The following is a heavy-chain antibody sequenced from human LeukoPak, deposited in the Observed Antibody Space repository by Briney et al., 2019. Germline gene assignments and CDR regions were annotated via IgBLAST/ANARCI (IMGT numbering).Heavy chain of an antibody. J-gene: IGHJ5*02. CDR1: GGSISNYY. D-gene: IGHD7-27*01. Sequence: SETLTLTCTVSGGSISNYYWNWIRQPPGKGLEWIGYIYYSGTTNYNPSLKSRVSMSVDTSKNQFSLKLSSVTAADTAVYFCARDSAGDYWLDPWGQGTPVTVSS. CDR3: ARDSAGDYWLDP. CDR2: IYYSGTT. V-gene: IGHV4-59*01.